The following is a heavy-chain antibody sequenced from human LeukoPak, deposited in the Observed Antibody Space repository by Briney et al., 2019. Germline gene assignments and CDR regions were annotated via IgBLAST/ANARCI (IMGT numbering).Heavy chain of an antibody. J-gene: IGHJ4*02. CDR3: ARGRYYSDSSGYLYDY. V-gene: IGHV4-59*01. Sequence: SETLSLTCTVSGGSISSYYWSWIRQPPGKGLEWIGHIYYSGSTNYNPSLKSRVTISVDTSKNQLSLKLSSVTAADTAVYYCARGRYYSDSSGYLYDYWGQGTLVTVSS. CDR1: GGSISSYY. CDR2: IYYSGST. D-gene: IGHD3-22*01.